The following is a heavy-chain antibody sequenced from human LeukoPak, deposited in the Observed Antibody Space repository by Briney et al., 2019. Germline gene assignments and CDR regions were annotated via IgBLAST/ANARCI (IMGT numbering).Heavy chain of an antibody. J-gene: IGHJ5*02. CDR3: ARGGYCNSTTCYFNDWFDP. CDR2: ISRSGSTK. D-gene: IGHD2-2*01. CDR1: GFTFSDYN. Sequence: GGSLRLSCAASGFTFSDYNMRWIRQAPGKGLEWVSSISRSGSTKYYADSVKGRFTISRDNAKNSLFLQMNSLRAEDTAVYYCARGGYCNSTTCYFNDWFDPWGQGTLVTVSS. V-gene: IGHV3-11*01.